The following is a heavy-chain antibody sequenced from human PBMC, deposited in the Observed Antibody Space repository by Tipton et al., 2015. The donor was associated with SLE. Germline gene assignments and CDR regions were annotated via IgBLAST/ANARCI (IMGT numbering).Heavy chain of an antibody. Sequence: GSLRLSCAVYGGSFSGYYWTWIRQPPGKGLEWIAYIYDSGSTSYNPSLKTRVTISVDTPKNQFSLKLTSVSAADTAVYYCATKDRSRSGGDWYSFDYWGQGTLVTVSS. CDR1: GGSFSGYY. CDR2: IYDSGST. D-gene: IGHD2-21*02. CDR3: ATKDRSRSGGDWYSFDY. V-gene: IGHV4-59*01. J-gene: IGHJ4*02.